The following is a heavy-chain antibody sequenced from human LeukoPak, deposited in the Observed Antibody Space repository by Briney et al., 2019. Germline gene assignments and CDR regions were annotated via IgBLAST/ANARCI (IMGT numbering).Heavy chain of an antibody. CDR2: MNQDGSEK. CDR1: GFTFSDSW. J-gene: IGHJ6*02. V-gene: IGHV3-7*01. D-gene: IGHD3-16*01. Sequence: GGSLRLSCAASGFTFSDSWMSWVRQAPGKGLEWVANMNQDGSEKDYVDSVKGRFTISRDNARNSLYLQMGSLRAEDTAVYYCATYTHWVAGDVWGQGTTVTVS. CDR3: ATYTHWVAGDV.